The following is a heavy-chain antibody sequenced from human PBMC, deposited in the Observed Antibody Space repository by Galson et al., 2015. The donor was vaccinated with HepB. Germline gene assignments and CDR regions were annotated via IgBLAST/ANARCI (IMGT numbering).Heavy chain of an antibody. CDR1: GYTFTGYY. Sequence: SVKVSCKASGYTFTGYYMHWVRQAPGQGLEWMGWINPNSGGTNYAQKFQGRVTMTRDTSISTAYMELSRLRSDDTAVYYCARDYDILTGYPDYWGQGTLVTVSS. CDR3: ARDYDILTGYPDY. D-gene: IGHD3-9*01. V-gene: IGHV1-2*02. CDR2: INPNSGGT. J-gene: IGHJ4*02.